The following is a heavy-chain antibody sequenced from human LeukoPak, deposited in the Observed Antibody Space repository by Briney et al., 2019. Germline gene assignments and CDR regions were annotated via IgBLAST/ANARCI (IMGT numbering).Heavy chain of an antibody. Sequence: GGSLRLSCAASRFTFSDAWMAWVRQAPGKGLEHVGRIRSQSDGGTADYAAPVKDRFTISRDDSNNMVYLYMNNLKIEDAAMYYCTTGHGTIDFWGQGTLVAVSS. J-gene: IGHJ4*02. CDR2: IRSQSDGGTA. V-gene: IGHV3-15*01. D-gene: IGHD6-13*01. CDR1: RFTFSDAW. CDR3: TTGHGTIDF.